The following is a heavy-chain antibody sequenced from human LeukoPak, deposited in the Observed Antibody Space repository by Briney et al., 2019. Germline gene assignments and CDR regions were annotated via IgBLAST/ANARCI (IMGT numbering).Heavy chain of an antibody. CDR2: ISGSGGNT. D-gene: IGHD1-7*01. CDR1: GFTFSSYA. CDR3: AKDITGTTRFDY. V-gene: IGHV3-23*01. J-gene: IGHJ4*02. Sequence: PGASLRLSCAASGFTFSSYAMRWVRQAPGKGLEWVSGISGSGGNTYYADSVKGRFTISRDSSKNTLYLQMDSLRAEDTAVYYCAKDITGTTRFDYWGQGTLVTVSS.